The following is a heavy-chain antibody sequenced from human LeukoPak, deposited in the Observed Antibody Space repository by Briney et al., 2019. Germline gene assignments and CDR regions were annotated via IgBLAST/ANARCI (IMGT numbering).Heavy chain of an antibody. CDR1: GFTFSTYW. J-gene: IGHJ4*02. D-gene: IGHD3-22*01. CDR3: ANYDSSGLIDY. V-gene: IGHV3-30*18. Sequence: GGSLRLSCAASGFTFSTYWMSWVRQAPGKGLEWVAVISYDGSNKYYADSVKGRFTISRDNSKNTLYLQMNSLRAEDTAVYYCANYDSSGLIDYWGQGTLVTVSS. CDR2: ISYDGSNK.